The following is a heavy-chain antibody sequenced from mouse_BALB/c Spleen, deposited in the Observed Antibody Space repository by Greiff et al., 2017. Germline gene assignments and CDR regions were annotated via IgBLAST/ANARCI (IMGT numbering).Heavy chain of an antibody. V-gene: IGHV1-4*01. CDR2: INPSSGYT. D-gene: IGHD1-1*02. CDR1: GYTFTSYT. Sequence: QVQLKESGAELARPGASVKMSCKASGYTFTSYTMHWVKQRPGQGLEWIGYINPSSGYTNYNQKFKDKATLTADKSSSTAYMQLSSLTSEDSAVYYCARDYGGAMDYWGQGTSVTVSS. CDR3: ARDYGGAMDY. J-gene: IGHJ4*01.